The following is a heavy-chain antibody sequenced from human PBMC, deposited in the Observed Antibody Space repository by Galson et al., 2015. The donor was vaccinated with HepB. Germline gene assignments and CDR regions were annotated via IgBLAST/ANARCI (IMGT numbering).Heavy chain of an antibody. J-gene: IGHJ4*02. CDR2: IYPGDSDT. V-gene: IGHV5-51*03. Sequence: QSGAEVKQPGESLKISCQGSGYSFTTYWIGWVRQMPGKGLEWVGIIYPGDSDTRYSPSFQGRGTVSVDTSVNTTYLHWSSLKASDSAIFYCARLRPADCTSARCQGFYFDFWGQGTLVTVSS. CDR3: ARLRPADCTSARCQGFYFDF. CDR1: GYSFTTYW. D-gene: IGHD2-2*01.